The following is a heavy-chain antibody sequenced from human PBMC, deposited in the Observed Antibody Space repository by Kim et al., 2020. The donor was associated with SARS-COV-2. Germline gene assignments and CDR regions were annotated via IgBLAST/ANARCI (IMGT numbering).Heavy chain of an antibody. V-gene: IGHV4-39*01. J-gene: IGHJ6*02. CDR3: ARHANFMDV. Sequence: SETLSLTCSVSGGSISSRSHYWGWIRQPPGKGPEWIGSLYYSGSTYYRPSLKSRVTISVDTSKNHFSLKLSSVTAADTAVYYCARHANFMDVWGQGATVTVSS. CDR2: LYYSGST. CDR1: GGSISSRSHY.